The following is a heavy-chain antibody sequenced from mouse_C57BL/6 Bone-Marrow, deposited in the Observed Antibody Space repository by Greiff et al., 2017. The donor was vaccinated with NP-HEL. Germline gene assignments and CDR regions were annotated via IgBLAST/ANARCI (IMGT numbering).Heavy chain of an antibody. CDR3: AREESPELFFDY. CDR2: INPNNGGT. J-gene: IGHJ2*01. CDR1: GYTFTDYY. V-gene: IGHV1-26*01. Sequence: EVKLQQSGPELVKPGASVKISCKASGYTFTDYYMNWVKQSHGKSLEWIGDINPNNGGTSYNQKFKGKATLTVDKSSSTAYMELRSLTSEDSAVYYCAREESPELFFDYWGQGTTLTVSA.